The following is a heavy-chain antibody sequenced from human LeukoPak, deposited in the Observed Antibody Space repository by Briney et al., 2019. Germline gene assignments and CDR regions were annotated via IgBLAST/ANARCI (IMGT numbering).Heavy chain of an antibody. CDR1: GFTFSSYG. V-gene: IGHV3-30*02. D-gene: IGHD6-13*01. CDR2: IRYDGSNK. J-gene: IGHJ4*02. Sequence: PGGSLRLSCAASGFTFSSYGMHWVRQAPGKGLEWVAFIRYDGSNKCYADSVKGRFTISRDNSKNTLYLQMNSLRAEDTAVYYCAKDLRGSSSWYYFDYWGQGTLVTVSS. CDR3: AKDLRGSSSWYYFDY.